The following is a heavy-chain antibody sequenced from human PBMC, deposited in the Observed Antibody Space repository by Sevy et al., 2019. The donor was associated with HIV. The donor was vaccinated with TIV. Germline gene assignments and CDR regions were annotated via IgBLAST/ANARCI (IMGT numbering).Heavy chain of an antibody. D-gene: IGHD4-17*01. V-gene: IGHV1-18*01. CDR1: GYTFTSYG. CDR3: ARSRLPMTTVPKGDFDY. CDR2: ISAYNGNT. Sequence: ASVKVSCKASGYTFTSYGISWVRQAPGQGLEWMGWISAYNGNTNYVQKLQGRVTMTTDTSTSTAYMELRSLRSDDTAVYYCARSRLPMTTVPKGDFDYWGQGTLVTVSS. J-gene: IGHJ4*02.